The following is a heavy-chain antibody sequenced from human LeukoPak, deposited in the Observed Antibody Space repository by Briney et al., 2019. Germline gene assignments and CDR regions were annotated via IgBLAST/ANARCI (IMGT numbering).Heavy chain of an antibody. J-gene: IGHJ4*02. CDR3: ARDTTYYYDSSGYYYSAYFDY. Sequence: SQTLSLTCAVSGGSIRSGGYSWSWIRQPPGKGLEWIGYIYHSGSTYYNPSLKSRVTISVDRSKNQFSLKLSSVTAADTAVYYCARDTTYYYDSSGYYYSAYFDYWGQGTLVTVSS. CDR1: GGSIRSGGYS. CDR2: IYHSGST. D-gene: IGHD3-22*01. V-gene: IGHV4-30-2*01.